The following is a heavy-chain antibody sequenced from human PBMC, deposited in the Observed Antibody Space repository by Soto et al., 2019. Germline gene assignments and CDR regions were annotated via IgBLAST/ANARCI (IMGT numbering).Heavy chain of an antibody. D-gene: IGHD5-12*01. Sequence: PGGSLRLSCAASGFTFSSYAMHWVRQAPGKGLEWVAVISYDGSNKYYADSVKGRFTISRDNSKNTLYLQMNSLRAEDTAVYYCASRDGYNFDYWGQGTLVTVPS. CDR3: ASRDGYNFDY. V-gene: IGHV3-30-3*01. CDR2: ISYDGSNK. CDR1: GFTFSSYA. J-gene: IGHJ4*02.